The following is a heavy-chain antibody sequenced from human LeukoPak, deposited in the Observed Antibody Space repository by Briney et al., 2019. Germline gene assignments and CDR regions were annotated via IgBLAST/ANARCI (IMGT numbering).Heavy chain of an antibody. CDR3: ARVERYFDCLTYAFDI. D-gene: IGHD3-9*01. J-gene: IGHJ3*02. CDR2: IKQDGSEK. V-gene: IGHV3-7*01. Sequence: PGGSLRLSCAASGFTFSSYWMSWVRQAPGKGLEWVANIKQDGSEKYYVDSVKGRFTISRDNAKNSLYLQMNSPRAEDTAVYYCARVERYFDCLTYAFDIWGQGTMVTVSS. CDR1: GFTFSSYW.